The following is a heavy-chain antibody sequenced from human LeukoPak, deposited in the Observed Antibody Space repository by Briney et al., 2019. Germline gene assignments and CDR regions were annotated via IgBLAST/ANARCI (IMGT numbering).Heavy chain of an antibody. D-gene: IGHD1-1*01. CDR3: TRVAKLERRPWDY. V-gene: IGHV3-7*01. J-gene: IGHJ4*01. Sequence: GGSLRLSCAASGFTFSSYWMSWVRQAPGKGLEWVANIKQDGSEKYYVDSVKGRFTISRDNTKDSLYLQMNSLRAEDTAVYYCTRVAKLERRPWDYWGQGTLVTVSS. CDR2: IKQDGSEK. CDR1: GFTFSSYW.